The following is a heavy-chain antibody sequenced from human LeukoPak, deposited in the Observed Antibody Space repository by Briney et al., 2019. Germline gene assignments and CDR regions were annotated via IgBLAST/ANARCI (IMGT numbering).Heavy chain of an antibody. CDR2: ISWNSFSI. CDR1: GFTFYDYA. D-gene: IGHD6-19*01. J-gene: IGHJ4*02. CDR3: AKGLYNSGWYYFVY. V-gene: IGHV3-9*03. Sequence: SGGSLRLSCAASGFTFYDYAMHWVRQAPGKGLEWVSGISWNSFSIGYADSVKGRFTISRDNAKNSLYLQMNSLRAEDMALYYCAKGLYNSGWYYFVYWGQGTLVTVSS.